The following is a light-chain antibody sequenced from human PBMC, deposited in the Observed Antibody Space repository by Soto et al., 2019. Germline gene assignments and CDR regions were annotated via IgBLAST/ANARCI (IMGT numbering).Light chain of an antibody. CDR3: LQHNSYPLT. Sequence: DIQMTQSPSSLSASVGDRVTISGQASQDISNYLNWYQQKPGKAPKLLIYDASNLETGVPSRFSGSGSGTEFTPTISSLQPEDFATYYCLQHNSYPLTFGQGTKVDIK. V-gene: IGKV1-33*01. J-gene: IGKJ1*01. CDR1: QDISNY. CDR2: DAS.